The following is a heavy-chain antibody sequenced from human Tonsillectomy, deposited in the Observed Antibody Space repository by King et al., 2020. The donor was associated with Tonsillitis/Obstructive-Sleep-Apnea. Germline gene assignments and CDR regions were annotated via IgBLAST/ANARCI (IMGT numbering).Heavy chain of an antibody. Sequence: VQLQQWGAGLLKPSETLSLTCAVYGGSFSGYYWSWIRQPPGKGLEWIGEIDHSGSTNYNPSLKSRVTISADTSKTQFSLTLSSVTAADTAVYYCAREITTGAFDIWGQGTMVTVSS. D-gene: IGHD3-3*01. CDR3: AREITTGAFDI. V-gene: IGHV4-34*01. CDR1: GGSFSGYY. J-gene: IGHJ3*02. CDR2: IDHSGST.